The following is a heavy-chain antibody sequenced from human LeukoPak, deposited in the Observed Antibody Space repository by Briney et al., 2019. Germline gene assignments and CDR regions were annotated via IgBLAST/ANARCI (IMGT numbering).Heavy chain of an antibody. CDR2: INPSGGST. Sequence: ASVKVSCKASGYTFTKYYIHWVRQAPGQGLKWMGVINPSGGSTSYAQKFQGRVTMTRDTSTSTVYMELSRLRSEDTAVYYCARGGYGDRIDYWGQGTLVSVSS. D-gene: IGHD4-17*01. CDR1: GYTFTKYY. V-gene: IGHV1-46*01. CDR3: ARGGYGDRIDY. J-gene: IGHJ4*02.